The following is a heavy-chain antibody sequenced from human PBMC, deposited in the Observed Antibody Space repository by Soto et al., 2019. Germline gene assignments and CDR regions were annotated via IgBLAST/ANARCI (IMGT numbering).Heavy chain of an antibody. D-gene: IGHD3-9*01. Sequence: GGSLRLSCAASGFTFSSYAMSWVRQAPGKGLEWVSAISGSGGSTYYADSVKGRFTISRDNSKNTLYLQMNSLRAEDTAVYYCMGGYYDILTGYYFDGMDVWGQGTTVTVSS. CDR3: MGGYYDILTGYYFDGMDV. CDR2: ISGSGGST. CDR1: GFTFSSYA. V-gene: IGHV3-23*01. J-gene: IGHJ6*02.